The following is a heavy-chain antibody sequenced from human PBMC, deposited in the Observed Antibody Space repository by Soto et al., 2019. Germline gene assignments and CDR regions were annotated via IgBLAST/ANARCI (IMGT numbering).Heavy chain of an antibody. V-gene: IGHV3-21*01. Sequence: GGSLRLSCAASGFTFSSYSMNWVRQAPGKGLEWVSSISSSSSYIYYADSVKGRFIISRDNAKNSLYLQMNSLRAEDTAVYYCARVRSSEVPVPYYDFWSGYSFYYYGMDVWGQGTTVTVSS. CDR3: ARVRSSEVPVPYYDFWSGYSFYYYGMDV. J-gene: IGHJ6*02. CDR1: GFTFSSYS. D-gene: IGHD3-3*01. CDR2: ISSSSSYI.